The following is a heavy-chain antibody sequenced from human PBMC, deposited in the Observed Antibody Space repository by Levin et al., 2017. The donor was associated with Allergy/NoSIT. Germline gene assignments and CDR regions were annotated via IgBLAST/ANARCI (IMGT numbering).Heavy chain of an antibody. V-gene: IGHV3-30*18. Sequence: LSLTCAASGFTFSSYGMHWVRQAPGKGLEWVAVISYDGSNKYYADSVKGRFTISRDNSKNTLYLQMNSLRAEDTAVYYCAKDRAYYYGSGSYYDWYFDLWGRGTLVTVSS. J-gene: IGHJ2*01. CDR1: GFTFSSYG. CDR3: AKDRAYYYGSGSYYDWYFDL. D-gene: IGHD3-10*01. CDR2: ISYDGSNK.